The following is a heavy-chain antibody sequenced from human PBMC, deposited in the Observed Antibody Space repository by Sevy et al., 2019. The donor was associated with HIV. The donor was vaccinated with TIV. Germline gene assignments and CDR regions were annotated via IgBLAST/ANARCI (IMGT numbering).Heavy chain of an antibody. V-gene: IGHV3-23*01. CDR2: FSGSGTRT. CDR3: AKGGGGHYDPDEIGYYFYYYNMDV. D-gene: IGHD3-22*01. Sequence: GGSLRLSCAVSGFSFDSYGMTWVRQAPGKGLEWVSGFSGSGTRTYYADSVKGRFSISRDNSKNRLYLQMNSLRSEDTAIYYFAKGGGGHYDPDEIGYYFYYYNMDVWGKGTTVTVSS. J-gene: IGHJ6*03. CDR1: GFSFDSYG.